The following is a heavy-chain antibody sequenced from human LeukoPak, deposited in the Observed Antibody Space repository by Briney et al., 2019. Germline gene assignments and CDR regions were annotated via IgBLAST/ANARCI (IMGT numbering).Heavy chain of an antibody. J-gene: IGHJ4*02. Sequence: SETLSLTCTVSGGSISSYYWSWIRQPAGKGLEWIGRIYTSGSTNYNPSLKSRVTMSVDTSKNQFSLKLSSVTAADTAVYYCARDWMGPHCSSRFLPTYYFDYWGQGTLVTVSS. D-gene: IGHD6-13*01. CDR2: IYTSGST. V-gene: IGHV4-4*07. CDR3: ARDWMGPHCSSRFLPTYYFDY. CDR1: GGSISSYY.